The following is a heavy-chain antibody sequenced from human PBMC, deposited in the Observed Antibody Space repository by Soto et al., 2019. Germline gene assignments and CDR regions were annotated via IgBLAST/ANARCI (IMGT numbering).Heavy chain of an antibody. J-gene: IGHJ4*02. V-gene: IGHV4-39*02. CDR2: IYYSGST. CDR1: GGSISSSSYY. CDR3: ARDYGDYYFDY. D-gene: IGHD4-17*01. Sequence: QLQLQESGPGLVKPSETLSLTCTVSGGSISSSSYYWGWIRQPPGKGLEWIGSIYYSGSTYYNPSLKSRVTISVYTSKNQFSLKLSSVTAADTAVYYCARDYGDYYFDYWGQGTLVTVSS.